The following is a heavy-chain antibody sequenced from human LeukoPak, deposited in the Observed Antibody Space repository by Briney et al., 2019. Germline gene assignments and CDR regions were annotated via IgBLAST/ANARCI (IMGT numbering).Heavy chain of an antibody. Sequence: GGSLGLSCAASGFTFSSYGMHWVRQAPGRRLEWVSGITNSGGTTYYTDSVKGRFTIPRDNSKNTLYLQMNSLRPEDTAVYYCARAQVVLFDWLLPFDYWGQGTLVTVSS. V-gene: IGHV3-23*01. CDR2: ITNSGGTT. CDR1: GFTFSSYG. D-gene: IGHD3-9*01. CDR3: ARAQVVLFDWLLPFDY. J-gene: IGHJ4*02.